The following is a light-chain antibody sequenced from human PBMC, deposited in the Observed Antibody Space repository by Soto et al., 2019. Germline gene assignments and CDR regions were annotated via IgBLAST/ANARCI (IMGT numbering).Light chain of an antibody. Sequence: IPFTHSTSLPSSSVGDTGTLPFRASQALSNYLAWYQQKPGKAPDLLIYSAPTLQSGVPSRFSGSGSETEFSLTIRALQPEDFATYYCQQLSRYPLTFGGGTKVDIK. J-gene: IGKJ4*01. CDR1: QALSNY. CDR3: QQLSRYPLT. V-gene: IGKV1-9*01. CDR2: SAP.